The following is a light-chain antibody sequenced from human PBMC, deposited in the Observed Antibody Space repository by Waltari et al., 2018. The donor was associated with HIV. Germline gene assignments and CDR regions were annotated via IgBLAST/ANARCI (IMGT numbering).Light chain of an antibody. Sequence: SYELTQPLSVSVALGQTARITCGGNNIGSKNVHWYQQKPGQAPVLVIYRDSNRPSGIPERFSGSNSGNTATLTISRAQAGDEADYYCNVWDSSTVVFGGGTKLTVL. CDR3: NVWDSSTVV. V-gene: IGLV3-9*01. CDR2: RDS. J-gene: IGLJ2*01. CDR1: NIGSKN.